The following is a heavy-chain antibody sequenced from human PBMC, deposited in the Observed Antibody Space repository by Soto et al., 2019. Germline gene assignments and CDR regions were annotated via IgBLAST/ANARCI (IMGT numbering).Heavy chain of an antibody. CDR3: AASGGGGSSSPLDY. CDR2: IVVGSGNT. CDR1: GFTFTSSA. J-gene: IGHJ4*02. V-gene: IGHV1-58*02. Sequence: SVKVSCKASGFTFTSSAMQWVRQARGQRLEWIGWIVVGSGNTNYAQKFQERVTITRDMSTSTAYMELSSLRSEDTAVYYCAASGGGGSSSPLDYWGQGTLVTVSS. D-gene: IGHD6-6*01.